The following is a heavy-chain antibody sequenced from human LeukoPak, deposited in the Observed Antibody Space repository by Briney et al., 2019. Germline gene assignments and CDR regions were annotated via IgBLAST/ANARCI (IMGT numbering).Heavy chain of an antibody. CDR3: AKAQGYSSFPYYYYYMDV. CDR1: GITLSSYA. J-gene: IGHJ6*03. CDR2: ISGSGGST. D-gene: IGHD4-11*01. V-gene: IGHV3-23*01. Sequence: GGSLRLSCAVSGITLSSYAMSWVRQAPGKGLEWVSAISGSGGSTYYADSVKGRFTISRDNSKNTLYLQMNSLRAEDTAVYYCAKAQGYSSFPYYYYYMDVWGKGTTVTLSS.